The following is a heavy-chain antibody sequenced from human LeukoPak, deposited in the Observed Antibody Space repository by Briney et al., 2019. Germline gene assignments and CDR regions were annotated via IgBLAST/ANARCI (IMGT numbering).Heavy chain of an antibody. CDR2: IYTSGST. Sequence: SETLSLTCTVSGGSISSYYWSWIRQPAGKGLEWIGRIYTSGSTNYNPSLKSRVTMSVDTSKNQFSLKLSSVTAADTAVYYCARDNLGPIVVVPAANLNWFDPWGQGTLVTVSS. V-gene: IGHV4-4*07. CDR1: GGSISSYY. CDR3: ARDNLGPIVVVPAANLNWFDP. D-gene: IGHD2-2*01. J-gene: IGHJ5*02.